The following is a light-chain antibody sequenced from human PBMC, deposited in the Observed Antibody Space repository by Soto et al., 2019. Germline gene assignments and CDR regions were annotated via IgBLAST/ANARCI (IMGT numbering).Light chain of an antibody. CDR1: HSVTLN. J-gene: IGKJ1*01. V-gene: IGKV3-15*01. CDR3: QQYNNRPQT. CDR2: GAS. Sequence: ETVMTQSPATLSVSPGERATLSCRASHSVTLNLAWYQQTPGQAPRLLIYGASTMATGVPARFSGSGSGTEFTLTISSLQSEDFAVYYCQQYNNRPQTFGQGTKVEIK.